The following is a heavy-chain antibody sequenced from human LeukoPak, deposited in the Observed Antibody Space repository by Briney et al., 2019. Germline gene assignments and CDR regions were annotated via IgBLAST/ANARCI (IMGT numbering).Heavy chain of an antibody. J-gene: IGHJ4*02. CDR1: GYTFTSYA. D-gene: IGHD2-2*01. Sequence: ASVKVSCKASGYTFTSYAMHWVRQAPGQRLEWMGWINAGNGNTKYSQKFQGGVTITRDTSASTAYMELSSLRSEDTAVYYCARVGIVVVPAAMLDYWGQGTLVTVSS. V-gene: IGHV1-3*01. CDR3: ARVGIVVVPAAMLDY. CDR2: INAGNGNT.